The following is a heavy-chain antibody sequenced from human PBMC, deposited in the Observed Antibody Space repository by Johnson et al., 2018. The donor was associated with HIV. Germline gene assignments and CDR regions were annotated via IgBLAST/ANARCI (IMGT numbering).Heavy chain of an antibody. Sequence: VQLVESGGGLVKPGGSLRLYCAASGFTVSSNYMSWVRQAPGKGLEWVSVIYSGGSTYYADYVKGRFTISSANSKNTLYLQMNSRRAEDTAVYYCARATDSSGYDYDGSSDAFDIWGQGTMVTVSS. V-gene: IGHV3-53*01. CDR2: IYSGGST. J-gene: IGHJ3*02. CDR3: ARATDSSGYDYDGSSDAFDI. CDR1: GFTVSSNY. D-gene: IGHD3-22*01.